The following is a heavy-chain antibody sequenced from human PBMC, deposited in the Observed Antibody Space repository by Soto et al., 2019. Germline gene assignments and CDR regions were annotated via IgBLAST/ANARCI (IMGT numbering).Heavy chain of an antibody. CDR1: GDSMSSYY. CDR2: IYYTGST. J-gene: IGHJ4*02. V-gene: IGHV4-59*01. CDR3: ARITRSPNSGYFDY. Sequence: SETLSLTCSVSGDSMSSYYWSWFRQPPGKGLEWVGYIYYTGSTNYNPSLKSRVTVSVGTSKNQFSLILSSVTAADTAVYYCARITRSPNSGYFDYWGQGALVTVSS. D-gene: IGHD7-27*01.